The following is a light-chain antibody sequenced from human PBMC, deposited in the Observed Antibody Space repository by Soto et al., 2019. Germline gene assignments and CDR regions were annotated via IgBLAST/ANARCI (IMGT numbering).Light chain of an antibody. Sequence: QSALTQPASVSGSPGQSITISCTGTSSDVGGYNYVSWYQQLPGKAPKLMIYDLSNRPSGVSNRFSGSKSGNTASLTISGLQAEDEADYYCSSYTSSSTYVFGPGTRSPS. J-gene: IGLJ1*01. CDR3: SSYTSSSTYV. CDR1: SSDVGGYNY. CDR2: DLS. V-gene: IGLV2-14*01.